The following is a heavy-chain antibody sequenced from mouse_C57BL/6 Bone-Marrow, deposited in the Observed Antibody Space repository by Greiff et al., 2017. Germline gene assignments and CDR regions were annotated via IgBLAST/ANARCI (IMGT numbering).Heavy chain of an antibody. Sequence: QVQLQQPGAELVKPGASVKMSCKASGYTFTSSWLTWVQQRPGQGLEWIGDLYPGSGSTTYNEKFKSKATLTVDTSSSTAYMQLSSLTSEDSAVYYCARNYYGTPFAYWGQGTLVTVSA. CDR1: GYTFTSSW. CDR3: ARNYYGTPFAY. V-gene: IGHV1-55*01. CDR2: LYPGSGST. J-gene: IGHJ3*01. D-gene: IGHD1-1*01.